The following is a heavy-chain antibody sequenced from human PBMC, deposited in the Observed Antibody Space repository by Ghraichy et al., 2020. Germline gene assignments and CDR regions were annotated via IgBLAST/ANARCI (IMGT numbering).Heavy chain of an antibody. V-gene: IGHV4-34*01. Sequence: GSLRLSCAVYGGSFSGYYWSWIRQPPGKGLEWIGEVNHSGSTNYNPSLKSRVTISVDTSKNQFSLKLSSVTAADTAVYYCARGGGFEPFDYWGQGTLVTVSS. CDR2: VNHSGST. CDR1: GGSFSGYY. J-gene: IGHJ4*02. D-gene: IGHD3-9*01. CDR3: ARGGGFEPFDY.